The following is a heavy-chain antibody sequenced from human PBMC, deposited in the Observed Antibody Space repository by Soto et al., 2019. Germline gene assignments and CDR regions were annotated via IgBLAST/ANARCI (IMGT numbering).Heavy chain of an antibody. CDR1: GESFRGYY. D-gene: IGHD1-26*01. CDR2: INHSGRT. V-gene: IGHV4-34*01. CDR3: ARAPKSGSYYQY. J-gene: IGHJ4*02. Sequence: ETLSLTCSVYGESFRGYYWSWIRQPPGKGLEWIGEINHSGRTSYNSSLKSRVTISVDTSKNQFSLNLNSVTAADTAVYYCARAPKSGSYYQYWGQGTLVTVS.